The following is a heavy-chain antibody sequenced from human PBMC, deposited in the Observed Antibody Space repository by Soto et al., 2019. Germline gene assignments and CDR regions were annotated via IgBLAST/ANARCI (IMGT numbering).Heavy chain of an antibody. J-gene: IGHJ4*02. CDR2: ISDNGFST. CDR1: GFTFSNYA. Sequence: EVQLVESGEGLVQPGGSLRLSCAASGFTFSNYAMHWVRQAPGKGLEYVSAISDNGFSTYYGDSVRGRFSISRDNSKNTLYLQMGSLRPEDMAVYYCARGPSTVATWLDYWGQGTLVTVSS. CDR3: ARGPSTVATWLDY. V-gene: IGHV3-64*02. D-gene: IGHD4-17*01.